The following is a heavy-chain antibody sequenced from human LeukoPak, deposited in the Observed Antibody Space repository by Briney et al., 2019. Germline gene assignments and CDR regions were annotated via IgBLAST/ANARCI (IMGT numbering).Heavy chain of an antibody. V-gene: IGHV3-21*01. Sequence: SGGSLRLSCTASGFTFSGYSMNWIRQAPGKGLEWVSSFGTRSTSIYHAGSVKGRFAISRDNAKNSLYLQMNSLRAEDTALYYCAREVSEGFDFWGQGTLVTVST. D-gene: IGHD3-22*01. J-gene: IGHJ4*02. CDR1: GFTFSGYS. CDR3: AREVSEGFDF. CDR2: FGTRSTSI.